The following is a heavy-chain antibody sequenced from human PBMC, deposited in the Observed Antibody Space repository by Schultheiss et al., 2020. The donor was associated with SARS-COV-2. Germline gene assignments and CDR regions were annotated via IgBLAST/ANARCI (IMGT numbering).Heavy chain of an antibody. Sequence: GGSLRLSCAVSGFTVSDNYMIWVRQAPGKGLEWVSVIYRGGNTYYADSVKGRFTVSRDNSRSTLFLQMNSLRAEDTALYYCAKSPQSGLMEYFDYWGRGTLVTVSS. J-gene: IGHJ4*02. CDR2: IYRGGNT. CDR1: GFTVSDNY. D-gene: IGHD3-22*01. V-gene: IGHV3-53*01. CDR3: AKSPQSGLMEYFDY.